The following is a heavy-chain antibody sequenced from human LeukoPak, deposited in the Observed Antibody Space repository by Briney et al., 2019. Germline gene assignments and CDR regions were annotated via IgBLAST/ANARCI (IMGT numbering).Heavy chain of an antibody. CDR2: INPNSGGT. V-gene: IGHV1-2*02. D-gene: IGHD3-16*01. CDR3: ARIDMITFGGVKSL. J-gene: IGHJ1*01. Sequence: ASVKVSCKASGYTFTGYYMHWVRQAPGQGLEWMGWINPNSGGTNYAQKFQGRVTMTRDTSISTAYMELSRLRSDDTAVYYCARIDMITFGGVKSLWGQGTLVTVSS. CDR1: GYTFTGYY.